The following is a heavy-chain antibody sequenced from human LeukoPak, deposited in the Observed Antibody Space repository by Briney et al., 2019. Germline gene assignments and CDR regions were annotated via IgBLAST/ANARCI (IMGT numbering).Heavy chain of an antibody. CDR3: ARSYNWNHGVGY. CDR1: GYSISSGYY. J-gene: IGHJ4*02. Sequence: SETLSLTCTVSGYSISSGYYWGWIRQPPGKGLEWIGSIYHSGSTYYNPSLKSRVTISVDTSKNQFSLKLSSVTAADTAVYYCARSYNWNHGVGYWGQGTLVTVSS. V-gene: IGHV4-38-2*02. D-gene: IGHD1-14*01. CDR2: IYHSGST.